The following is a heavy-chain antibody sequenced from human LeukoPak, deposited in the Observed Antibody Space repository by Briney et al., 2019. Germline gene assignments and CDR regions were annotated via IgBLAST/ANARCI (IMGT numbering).Heavy chain of an antibody. CDR3: ARGYSSSWLATNWFDP. Sequence: PSETLSLTCTVSGGSISSSSYYWGWIRQPPGKGLEWIGSIYYSGSTYYNPSLKSRVTISVDTSKNQFSPKLSSVTAADTAVYYCARGYSSSWLATNWFDPWGQGTLVTVSS. J-gene: IGHJ5*02. CDR1: GGSISSSSYY. D-gene: IGHD6-13*01. CDR2: IYYSGST. V-gene: IGHV4-39*07.